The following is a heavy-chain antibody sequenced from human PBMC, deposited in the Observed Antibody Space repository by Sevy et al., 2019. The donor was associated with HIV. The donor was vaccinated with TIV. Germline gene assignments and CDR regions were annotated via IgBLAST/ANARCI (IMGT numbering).Heavy chain of an antibody. J-gene: IGHJ4*02. Sequence: GGSLRLSCAASGSTFSTYGMHWVRQAPGKGLEWVAVIWFDGSNTYYDDSVRGRFTISQDIAKNTLDLQMNSLGAEDTAVYYCARDLEFYDYGDYGPAFMPDYWGQGTLVTVSS. CDR2: IWFDGSNT. D-gene: IGHD4-17*01. V-gene: IGHV3-33*01. CDR1: GSTFSTYG. CDR3: ARDLEFYDYGDYGPAFMPDY.